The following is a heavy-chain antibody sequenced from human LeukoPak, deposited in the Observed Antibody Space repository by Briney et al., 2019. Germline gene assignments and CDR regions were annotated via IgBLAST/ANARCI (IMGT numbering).Heavy chain of an antibody. CDR2: ISYDGSNK. CDR1: GFTFSSYG. V-gene: IGHV3-30*18. CDR3: AKGYYFDY. J-gene: IGHJ4*02. Sequence: GRSLRLSCAASGFTFSSYGMHGVRQAPGKGLEGVAVISYDGSNKYYAYSVKGRFTISRDNSKNTLYLQMKSLRAEDTAVYYFAKGYYFDYWGQGTLVTVSS.